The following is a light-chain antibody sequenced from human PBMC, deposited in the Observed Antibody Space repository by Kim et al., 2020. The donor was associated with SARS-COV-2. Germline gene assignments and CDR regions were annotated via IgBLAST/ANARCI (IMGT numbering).Light chain of an antibody. CDR1: SSDIGAYNY. J-gene: IGLJ1*01. CDR3: SSYTTTKTYV. CDR2: GVS. Sequence: GPSITISCTGTSSDIGAYNYVSWYQQHPGKAPTLMIYGVSKRPSGVSNRFSGSKSGSTDSLTISGLQAEDEADYYCSSYTTTKTYVFGSGTKVTVL. V-gene: IGLV2-14*03.